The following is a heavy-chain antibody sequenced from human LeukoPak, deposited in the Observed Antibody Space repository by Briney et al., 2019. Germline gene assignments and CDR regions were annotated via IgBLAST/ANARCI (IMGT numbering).Heavy chain of an antibody. CDR3: ARDCSGGSCYGAFDI. Sequence: PSETLSLTCTVSGASIRSGDYYWSWLRQPPGKGLEWIGYIYDSGSTYYNPSLKSRITISVDTSENRFSLKLSSVTATDTAVYYCARDCSGGSCYGAFDIWGQGTMVTVSS. D-gene: IGHD2-15*01. V-gene: IGHV4-30-4*01. CDR1: GASIRSGDYY. CDR2: IYDSGST. J-gene: IGHJ3*02.